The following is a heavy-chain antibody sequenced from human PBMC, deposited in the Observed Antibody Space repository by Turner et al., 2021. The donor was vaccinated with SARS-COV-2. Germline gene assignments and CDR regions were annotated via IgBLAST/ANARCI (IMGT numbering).Heavy chain of an antibody. CDR1: GFTFSNYG. D-gene: IGHD6-19*01. Sequence: QVQLVESGGGVVQPGRSLRLSCAASGFTFSNYGMFWVRQAPCKGLEWVALISYDGSNKHYADSVKGRFTISRDNSKNTLFLQMYSLRAEDTAVYYCVKGGSGWSMEFDYWGHGTLVTVSS. CDR2: ISYDGSNK. V-gene: IGHV3-30*18. J-gene: IGHJ4*01. CDR3: VKGGSGWSMEFDY.